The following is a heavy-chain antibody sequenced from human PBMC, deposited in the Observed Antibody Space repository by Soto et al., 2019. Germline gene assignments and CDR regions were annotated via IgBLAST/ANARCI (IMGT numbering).Heavy chain of an antibody. CDR1: GFTFSSYA. J-gene: IGHJ4*02. D-gene: IGHD3-22*01. CDR3: VHYYDSSGYYDY. V-gene: IGHV3-23*01. CDR2: ISGSGGST. Sequence: GGSLRLSCAASGFTFSSYAMSWVRQAPGKGLEWVSAISGSGGSTYYADSVKGRFTISRDNSKNTLYLQMNSLRAEDAAVYYCVHYYDSSGYYDYWGQGTLVTVSS.